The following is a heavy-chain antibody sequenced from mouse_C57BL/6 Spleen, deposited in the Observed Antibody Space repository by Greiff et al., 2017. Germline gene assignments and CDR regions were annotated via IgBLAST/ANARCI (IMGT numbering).Heavy chain of an antibody. Sequence: VQLQQSVAELVRPGASVKLSCTASGFTFKNTYMHWVKQRPEQGLEWIGRIDPANGNTKYAPKFQGKATITADTSSNTAYLQLSSLTSEDTALYYCAGDGYCAMGYWGQGTSVTVSS. V-gene: IGHV14-3*01. CDR3: AGDGYCAMGY. J-gene: IGHJ4*01. D-gene: IGHD2-3*01. CDR2: IDPANGNT. CDR1: GFTFKNTY.